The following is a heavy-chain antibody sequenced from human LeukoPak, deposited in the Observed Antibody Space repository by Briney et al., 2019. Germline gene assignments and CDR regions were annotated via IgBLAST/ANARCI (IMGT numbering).Heavy chain of an antibody. CDR2: ISSSGSTI. D-gene: IGHD3-10*01. J-gene: IGHJ5*02. V-gene: IGHV3-48*03. Sequence: QPGGSLRLSCAASGFTFSSYEMNWVRQAPGKGLEWVSYISSSGSTIYYADSVKGRFTISRDNAKNSLYLQMNSLRAEDTAVYYCARDLERITLDRGVIPNWFDPWGQGTLVTVSS. CDR3: ARDLERITLDRGVIPNWFDP. CDR1: GFTFSSYE.